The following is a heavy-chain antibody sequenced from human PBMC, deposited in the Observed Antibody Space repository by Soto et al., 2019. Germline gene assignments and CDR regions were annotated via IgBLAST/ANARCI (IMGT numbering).Heavy chain of an antibody. J-gene: IGHJ6*02. V-gene: IGHV1-18*01. D-gene: IGHD5-18*01. Sequence: QVQLVQSGAEVMTPGASVKVSCKASGYTFSNFGLSWVRQAPGQGLEWMGWISGYNGNTNSAERFQGRVTMTTDTSTSTAYREVRSVTSDDTAVYYCARDKGYGFGWSSSSGMDVWGQGTTVTVSS. CDR3: ARDKGYGFGWSSSSGMDV. CDR1: GYTFSNFG. CDR2: ISGYNGNT.